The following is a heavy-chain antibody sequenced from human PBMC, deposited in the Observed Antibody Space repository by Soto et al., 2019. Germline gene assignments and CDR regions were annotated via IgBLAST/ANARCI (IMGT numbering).Heavy chain of an antibody. J-gene: IGHJ6*02. V-gene: IGHV3-23*01. Sequence: GGSLRLSCAASGFTSSMTWVRQAPGKGLEWVSAISGSGGSTYYADSVKGRFTISRDNSKNTLYLQMNSLRAEDTAVYYCATDYYGSESYSSGYYYYGMDVWGQGTTVTVSS. CDR3: ATDYYGSESYSSGYYYYGMDV. D-gene: IGHD3-10*01. CDR1: GFTSS. CDR2: ISGSGGST.